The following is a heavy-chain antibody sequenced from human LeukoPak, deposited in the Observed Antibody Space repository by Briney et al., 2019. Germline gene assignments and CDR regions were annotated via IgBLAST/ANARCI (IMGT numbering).Heavy chain of an antibody. CDR2: IYPGDSDT. Sequence: GESLKISCKGSGYSFTSYWIGWVRQMPGKGLEWMGIIYPGDSDTRYNPSFQGQVTISADKSISTAYLQWSSLKASDTAMYYCAGQEQQLVRYYYYYYMDVWGKGTTVTVSS. V-gene: IGHV5-51*01. CDR1: GYSFTSYW. J-gene: IGHJ6*03. D-gene: IGHD6-13*01. CDR3: AGQEQQLVRYYYYYYMDV.